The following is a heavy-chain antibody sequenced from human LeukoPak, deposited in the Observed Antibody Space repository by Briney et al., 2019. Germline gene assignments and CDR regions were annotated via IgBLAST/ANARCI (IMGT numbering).Heavy chain of an antibody. CDR2: IKPDSGGT. J-gene: IGHJ4*02. V-gene: IGHV1-2*02. CDR1: GYIFSDYY. CDR3: AREGDGDFLDY. Sequence: ASVKVSCKASGYIFSDYYMHWVRQAPGQGLEWMGWIKPDSGGTNYAQKFQGRVTMTRDTSISTAYMELSRLRSDDTAVYYCAREGDGDFLDYWGQGTLVTVSS. D-gene: IGHD3-16*01.